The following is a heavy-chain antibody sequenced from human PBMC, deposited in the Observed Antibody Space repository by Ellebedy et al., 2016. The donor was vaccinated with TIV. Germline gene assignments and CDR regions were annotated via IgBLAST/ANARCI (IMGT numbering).Heavy chain of an antibody. V-gene: IGHV3-15*01. J-gene: IGHJ4*02. CDR3: TTNDGFYYDSSGSALDY. CDR1: GFSFTDAW. Sequence: GGSLRLXCAASGFSFTDAWMTWVRQSPGKGLEWVGRLKSNADSGTAEYAAPVKGRFTISRDDSKNTLYLHMSSLKAEDTAAYYCTTNDGFYYDSSGSALDYWGQGTLVTVSS. CDR2: LKSNADSGTA. D-gene: IGHD3-22*01.